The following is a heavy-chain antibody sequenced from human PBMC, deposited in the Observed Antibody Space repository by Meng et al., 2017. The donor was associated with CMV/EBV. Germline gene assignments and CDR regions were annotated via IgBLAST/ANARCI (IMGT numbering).Heavy chain of an antibody. J-gene: IGHJ4*02. CDR2: IYYSGST. V-gene: IGHV4-39*07. CDR3: ARYYYDSSGYFDY. D-gene: IGHD3-22*01. CDR1: GGSISSSSYY. Sequence: QRQLQESGPGLVKPSETLSLTCTVSGGSISSSSYYWGWIRQPPGKGLEWIGSIYYSGSTYYNPSLKSRVTISVDTSKNQFSLKLSSVTAADTAVYYCARYYYDSSGYFDYWGQGTLVTVSS.